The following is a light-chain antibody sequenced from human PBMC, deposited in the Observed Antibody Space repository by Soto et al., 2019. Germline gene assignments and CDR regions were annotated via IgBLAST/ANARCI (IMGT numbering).Light chain of an antibody. V-gene: IGKV1-8*01. Sequence: ALRMTQSPSSFSASTGDRVTITFRASPGISTYLAWYQQKPVKAPKSLIYAASTLPSGVPSKFSGSGSGTDFTLTSSGLQSEDFATNSCQQYYSYPYTFCQGTKLEIK. CDR2: AAS. CDR3: QQYYSYPYT. CDR1: PGISTY. J-gene: IGKJ2*01.